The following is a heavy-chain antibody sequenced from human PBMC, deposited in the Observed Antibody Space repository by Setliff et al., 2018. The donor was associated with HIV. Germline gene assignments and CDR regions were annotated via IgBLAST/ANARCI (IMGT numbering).Heavy chain of an antibody. V-gene: IGHV4-59*01. J-gene: IGHJ4*02. Sequence: SETLSLTCTVSGGSMTTYYWNWIRQPPGRGLEWIGYIYFNGDSYYNPSLKSRVSISLDMSKNQISLKLNSLTAADTAVYYCASSAEYWGPGILVTVSS. CDR3: ASSAEY. CDR2: IYFNGDS. CDR1: GGSMTTYY.